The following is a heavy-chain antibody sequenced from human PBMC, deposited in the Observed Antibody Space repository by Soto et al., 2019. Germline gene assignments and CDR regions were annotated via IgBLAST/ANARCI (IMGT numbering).Heavy chain of an antibody. CDR1: GGSISSSSYY. V-gene: IGHV4-39*01. CDR3: SRTFDSGSYGAWYYYGMDV. Sequence: XATLSLTCTVSGGSISSSSYYWGWIRQPPGKGREWIGSIYYSGSTYYNPSLKSRVTISVDTSKNQFPLKLSSVTAADTAVYYFSRTFDSGSYGAWYYYGMDVWGQGTTVTVS. J-gene: IGHJ6*02. CDR2: IYYSGST. D-gene: IGHD1-26*01.